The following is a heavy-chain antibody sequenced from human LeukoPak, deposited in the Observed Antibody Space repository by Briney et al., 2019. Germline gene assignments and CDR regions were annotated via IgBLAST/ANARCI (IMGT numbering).Heavy chain of an antibody. CDR2: ISYDGSNK. V-gene: IGHV3-30*18. J-gene: IGHJ3*02. D-gene: IGHD3-9*01. CDR3: AKGYYEIHDAFDI. Sequence: GGSLRLSCAASGFTFSSYGMHWVRQAPGKGLEWVAVISYDGSNKYYADSVKGRFTISRDNSKNTLFLQMNSLRAEDTAVYYCAKGYYEIHDAFDIWGQGTMVTVSS. CDR1: GFTFSSYG.